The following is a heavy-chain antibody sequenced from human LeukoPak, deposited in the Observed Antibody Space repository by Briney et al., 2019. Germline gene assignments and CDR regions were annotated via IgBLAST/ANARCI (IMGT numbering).Heavy chain of an antibody. CDR3: ARGALGSYDY. CDR2: ISNSGSTL. Sequence: PGGSLRLSCAASGFAFSGFYMFWIRQAPGKGLEWISYISNSGSTLYYADSVKGRFTISRDNDKNLLYLQMNSLRADDTAVYYCARGALGSYDYWGQGTLVTVSS. CDR1: GFAFSGFY. J-gene: IGHJ4*02. V-gene: IGHV3-11*01. D-gene: IGHD3-10*01.